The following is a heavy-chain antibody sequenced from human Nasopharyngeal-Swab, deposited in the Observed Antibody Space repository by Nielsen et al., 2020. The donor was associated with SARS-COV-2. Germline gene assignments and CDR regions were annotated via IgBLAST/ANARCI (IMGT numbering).Heavy chain of an antibody. J-gene: IGHJ4*02. CDR1: GFTFSSYW. D-gene: IGHD3-10*01. CDR2: IKQEGSEK. V-gene: IGHV3-7*01. Sequence: GGSLRLSCAASGFTFSSYWMSWVRQAPGKGLEWVANIKQEGSEKYYVDSVKGRFTISRDNAKNSLYLQMNSLRAEDTAVYYCARASGSGSFDYWGQGTLVTVSS. CDR3: ARASGSGSFDY.